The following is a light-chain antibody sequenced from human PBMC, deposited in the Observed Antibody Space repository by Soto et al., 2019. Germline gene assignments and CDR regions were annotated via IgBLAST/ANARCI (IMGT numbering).Light chain of an antibody. CDR3: QQYGSAPWT. Sequence: EIVLTQSPGTLSLSPGERATLSCRASQSVGSSHLAWYQQKHGQAPRLLIYGASSRATGIPDRFSGSGSGTDFTLTISRLEPEDFAVYYCQQYGSAPWTFGQGTKVEIK. J-gene: IGKJ1*01. CDR2: GAS. CDR1: QSVGSSH. V-gene: IGKV3-20*01.